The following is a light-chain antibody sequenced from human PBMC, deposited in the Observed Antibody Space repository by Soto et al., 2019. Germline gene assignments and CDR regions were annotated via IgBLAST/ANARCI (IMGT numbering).Light chain of an antibody. CDR1: SSNIGAGYD. CDR2: GNS. Sequence: QSVLTQPPSVSGARGQRVTISCTGSSSNIGAGYDVHWYQQLPGTAPKLLIYGNSNRPSGVPDRFSGSKSGTSASLAITGLQAEDEADYYCQSYASSLSVLFGGGTNLTVL. J-gene: IGLJ2*01. CDR3: QSYASSLSVL. V-gene: IGLV1-40*01.